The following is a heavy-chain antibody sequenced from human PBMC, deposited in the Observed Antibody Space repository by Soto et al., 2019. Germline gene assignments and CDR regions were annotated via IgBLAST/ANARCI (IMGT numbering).Heavy chain of an antibody. D-gene: IGHD2-15*01. Sequence: ASVKVSCKASGYTFTGYYMHWVRQAPGQGLEWMGWINPNSGGTNYAQKFQGWVTMTRDTSISTAYMELSRLRSDDTAVYYCARAQCSGGSCYYADYWGQGTLVTVSS. CDR3: ARAQCSGGSCYYADY. V-gene: IGHV1-2*04. J-gene: IGHJ4*02. CDR1: GYTFTGYY. CDR2: INPNSGGT.